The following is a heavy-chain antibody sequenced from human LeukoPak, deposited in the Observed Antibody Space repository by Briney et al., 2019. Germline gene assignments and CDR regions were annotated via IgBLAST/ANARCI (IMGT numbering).Heavy chain of an antibody. CDR1: GFTFSSYG. Sequence: GRSLRLSCAASGFTFSSYGMHWVRQAPGKGLEWVAVISYDGSNKYYADSVKGRFTISRDNSKNTLYLQMNSLRAEDTAVYYCAKDYGDYQPYAEYFQHWGQGTLVTVSS. J-gene: IGHJ1*01. V-gene: IGHV3-30*18. CDR2: ISYDGSNK. CDR3: AKDYGDYQPYAEYFQH. D-gene: IGHD4-17*01.